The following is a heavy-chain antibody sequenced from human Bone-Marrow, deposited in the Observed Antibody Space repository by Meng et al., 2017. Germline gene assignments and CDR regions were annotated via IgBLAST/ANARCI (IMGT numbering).Heavy chain of an antibody. CDR2: INHSGST. D-gene: IGHD4-11*01. CDR3: ARGPTTMAHDFDY. CDR1: GGSFSDYY. J-gene: IGHJ4*02. V-gene: IGHV4-34*01. Sequence: QVQLQQWGAGLLKPSEHLSLPCVVSGGSFSDYYGSWIRQPPGKGLEWIGEINHSGSTNYNPSLESRATISVDTSQNNLSLKLSSVTAADSAVYYCARGPTTMAHDFDYWGQGTLVTVSS.